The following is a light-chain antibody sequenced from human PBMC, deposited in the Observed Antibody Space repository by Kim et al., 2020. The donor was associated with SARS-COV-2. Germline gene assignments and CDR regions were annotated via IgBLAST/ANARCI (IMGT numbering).Light chain of an antibody. Sequence: EIVLTQSPGTPSLSPGERATLSCRASQSVSSSYLAWYQQKPGQAPRLLIYGASSRATGIPDRLSGSGSGTDFTLTISRLEPEDFAVYYCQQYGSSPLTFGGGTKVDIK. CDR2: GAS. CDR3: QQYGSSPLT. CDR1: QSVSSSY. V-gene: IGKV3-20*01. J-gene: IGKJ4*01.